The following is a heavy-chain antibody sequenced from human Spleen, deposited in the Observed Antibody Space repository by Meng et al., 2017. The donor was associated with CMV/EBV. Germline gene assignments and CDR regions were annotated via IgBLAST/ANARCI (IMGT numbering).Heavy chain of an antibody. V-gene: IGHV1-69*05. J-gene: IGHJ6*02. CDR3: ASPEVSSWYRRYYYYGMDV. D-gene: IGHD6-13*01. CDR1: GGTFSSYA. CDR2: IIPIFGTA. Sequence: SVKDSCKASGGTFSSYAISWVLQAPGQGLGWMGGIIPIFGTANYAQKFQGRVTINTDESTSTAHMELSSQRSEDTAVYYCASPEVSSWYRRYYYYGMDVWGQGTTVTVSS.